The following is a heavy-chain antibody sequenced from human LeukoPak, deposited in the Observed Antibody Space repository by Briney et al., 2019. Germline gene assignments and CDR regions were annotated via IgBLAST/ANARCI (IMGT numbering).Heavy chain of an antibody. CDR1: GGSISSSSYY. J-gene: IGHJ4*02. Sequence: SETLSLTCTVSGGSISSSSYYWGWIRQPPGKGLEWIGSIYYSGSTYYNPSLMSRVTISVDTSKNQFSLKLSSVTAADTAVYYCAREDLRHYDFWSGYRRPYYFDYWGQGTLVTVSS. V-gene: IGHV4-39*07. CDR3: AREDLRHYDFWSGYRRPYYFDY. CDR2: IYYSGST. D-gene: IGHD3-3*01.